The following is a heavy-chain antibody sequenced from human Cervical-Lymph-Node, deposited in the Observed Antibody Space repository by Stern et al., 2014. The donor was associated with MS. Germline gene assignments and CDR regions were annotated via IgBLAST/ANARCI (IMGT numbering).Heavy chain of an antibody. D-gene: IGHD5/OR15-5a*01. V-gene: IGHV3-30*01. CDR2: ISYDGSNK. CDR3: ARDFYEH. Sequence: VQLLESGGGVVQPGRSLRLSCAASGFTFSSYAMHWVRQAPGKGLEWVAVISYDGSNKYYADSVKGRFTISRDNSKNTLYLQMNSLRAEDTAVYYCARDFYEHWGQGTLVTVSS. J-gene: IGHJ1*01. CDR1: GFTFSSYA.